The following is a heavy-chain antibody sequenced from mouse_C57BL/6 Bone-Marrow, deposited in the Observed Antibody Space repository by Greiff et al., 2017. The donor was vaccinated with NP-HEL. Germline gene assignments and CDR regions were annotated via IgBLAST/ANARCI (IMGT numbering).Heavy chain of an antibody. CDR1: GYTFTSYG. J-gene: IGHJ2*01. CDR2: IYPRSGNT. D-gene: IGHD2-5*01. V-gene: IGHV1-81*01. Sequence: VPLQQSGAELARPGASVKLSCKASGYTFTSYGISWVKQRTGQGLEWIGEIYPRSGNTYYNEKFKGKATLTADKSSSTAYMELRSLTSEDSAVYFCARSAYYSNYGLYYFDYWGQGTTLTVSS. CDR3: ARSAYYSNYGLYYFDY.